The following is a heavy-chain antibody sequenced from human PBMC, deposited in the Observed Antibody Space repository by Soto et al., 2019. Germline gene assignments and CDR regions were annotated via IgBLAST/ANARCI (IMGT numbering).Heavy chain of an antibody. J-gene: IGHJ4*02. V-gene: IGHV4-61*03. CDR1: GASVSCGDYY. D-gene: IGHD3-22*01. CDR3: ARDPGYDSSGYFVDY. CDR2: MYYSGRI. Sequence: KPSETLSLTCTVSGASVSCGDYYWSWIRQPPGKGLEWMGYMYYSGRINYNPSLKSRVTISVDTSKNHFSLNLGSVTAADTAVYYCARDPGYDSSGYFVDYWGQGTLVTVSS.